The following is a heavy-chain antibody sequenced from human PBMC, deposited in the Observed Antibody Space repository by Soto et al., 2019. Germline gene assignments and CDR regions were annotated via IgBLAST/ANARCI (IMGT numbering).Heavy chain of an antibody. Sequence: GGSLRPSCAASGFTFSSYAMHWVRQAPGKGLEWVAVISYDGSNKYYADSVKGRFTISRDNSKNTLYLQMNSLRAEDTAVYYCAKTIWPAQYYYYGMDVWGQGTTVTVSS. CDR3: AKTIWPAQYYYYGMDV. CDR2: ISYDGSNK. D-gene: IGHD2-2*01. CDR1: GFTFSSYA. J-gene: IGHJ6*02. V-gene: IGHV3-30-3*02.